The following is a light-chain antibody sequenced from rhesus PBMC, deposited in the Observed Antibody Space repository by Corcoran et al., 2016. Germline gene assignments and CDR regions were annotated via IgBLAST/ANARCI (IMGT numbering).Light chain of an antibody. V-gene: IGKV2-104*02. CDR1: QSLLDSEDGNTY. CDR2: EVS. J-gene: IGKJ2*01. CDR3: MQGIEFPS. Sequence: DIVMTQTPLSLPVTPGEPASISCRSSQSLLDSEDGNTYLDWYLQKPGQSPQLLIYEVSNRASGVPDRFSGSGSDTDFKLKISRVEAEEFGVYYCMQGIEFPSFGQGTKVEIK.